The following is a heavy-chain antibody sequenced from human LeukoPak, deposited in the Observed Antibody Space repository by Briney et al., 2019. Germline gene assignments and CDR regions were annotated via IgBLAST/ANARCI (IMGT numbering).Heavy chain of an antibody. CDR1: GYSFTSYW. V-gene: IGHV5-51*01. D-gene: IGHD6-13*01. CDR3: ARHQAGIAANYMDV. CDR2: IYPGDSDT. Sequence: GASLHISCKGSGYSFTSYWIGWVRPMPGKGLEWMGIIYPGDSDTRYSPSFQGQVTISADKSISTAYLQWSTLKASDTAMYYCARHQAGIAANYMDVWGKGTTVTVSS. J-gene: IGHJ6*03.